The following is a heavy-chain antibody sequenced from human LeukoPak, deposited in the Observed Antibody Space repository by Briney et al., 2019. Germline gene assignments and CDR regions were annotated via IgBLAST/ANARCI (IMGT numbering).Heavy chain of an antibody. Sequence: SQTLSLTCTVSGVSISSGDYYWTWIRQPPGKGLEWIGYINYSGSTYYNPSLTSRVTISVDMSKKQFFLKLSSVTAADTAVYYCARGRYYGSGSYRWFDPWGQGTLVTVSS. CDR1: GVSISSGDYY. CDR2: INYSGST. V-gene: IGHV4-30-4*08. J-gene: IGHJ5*02. CDR3: ARGRYYGSGSYRWFDP. D-gene: IGHD3-10*01.